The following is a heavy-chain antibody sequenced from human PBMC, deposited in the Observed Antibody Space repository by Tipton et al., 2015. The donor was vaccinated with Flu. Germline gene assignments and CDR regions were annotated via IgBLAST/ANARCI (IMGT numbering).Heavy chain of an antibody. V-gene: IGHV4-31*03. CDR3: ARRVGTFGAVIEDDAFHI. Sequence: TLSLTCNVSGGSISSGGAYWSWIRQHPGKGLEWIGGIYYSGSTYKNPSLTSRVTISVDRSKNQFSLNLKSVTAADTAVYYCARRVGTFGAVIEDDAFHIWGQGTLVTVSS. CDR2: IYYSGST. CDR1: GGSISSGGAY. D-gene: IGHD3-16*02. J-gene: IGHJ3*02.